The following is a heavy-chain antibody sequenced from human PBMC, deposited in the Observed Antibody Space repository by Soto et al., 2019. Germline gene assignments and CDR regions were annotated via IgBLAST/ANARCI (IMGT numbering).Heavy chain of an antibody. V-gene: IGHV3-53*01. CDR3: ARAGYDFWTAW. J-gene: IGHJ4*02. CDR1: GFTVSSNY. D-gene: IGHD3-3*01. CDR2: IYSGGST. Sequence: GGSLRLSCAASGFTVSSNYMSWVRQAPGKGLEWVSVIYSGGSTYYADSVKGRFTISRDNSKNTLYLQMNSLRAEDTAVYYCARAGYDFWTAWWGQGTLVTVYS.